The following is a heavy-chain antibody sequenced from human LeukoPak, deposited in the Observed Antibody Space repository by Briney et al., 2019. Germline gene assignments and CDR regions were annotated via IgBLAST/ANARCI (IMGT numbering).Heavy chain of an antibody. J-gene: IGHJ5*02. V-gene: IGHV4-31*03. CDR1: GGSISSGGYY. CDR2: IYYSGST. D-gene: IGHD3-10*01. CDR3: ARESPSGVRGEVRRSFDP. Sequence: ASQTLSLTCTVSGGSISSGGYYWSWIRQHPGKGLEWIGYIYYSGSTYYNPSLKSRVTISVDTSKNQFSLKLSSVTAADTAVYYCARESPSGVRGEVRRSFDPWGQGTLVTVSS.